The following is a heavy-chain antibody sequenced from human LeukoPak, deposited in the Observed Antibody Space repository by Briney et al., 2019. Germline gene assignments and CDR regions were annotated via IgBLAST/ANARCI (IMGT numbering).Heavy chain of an antibody. CDR2: INQDGSQK. CDR1: GLTFSRYW. CDR3: VTGDHGDY. D-gene: IGHD2-21*01. J-gene: IGHJ4*02. Sequence: GGSLRLSCGASGLTFSRYWLSWVRQAPGKGLEWVANINQDGSQKNYVDSVKGRFTISRDNAKNSLYLQVNSLRAEDTAVYYCVTGDHGDYWGQGTLVTVSS. V-gene: IGHV3-7*01.